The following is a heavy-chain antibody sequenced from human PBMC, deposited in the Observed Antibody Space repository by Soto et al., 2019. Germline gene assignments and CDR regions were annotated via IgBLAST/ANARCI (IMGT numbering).Heavy chain of an antibody. Sequence: ERRPHSFTVSGGILLRDSHYWGWIRLPPRKDQEGFGTIYYSGRTYYNPSLRSRVTISVDTSKNQFSLRLTSVTAADTAVYYCARHTDCGSGSSCLGSDNMDTDAFDIWAQGTMVT. CDR2: IYYSGRT. J-gene: IGHJ3*02. CDR3: ARHTDCGSGSSCLGSDNMDTDAFDI. CDR1: GGILLRDSHY. V-gene: IGHV4-39*01. D-gene: IGHD3-10*01.